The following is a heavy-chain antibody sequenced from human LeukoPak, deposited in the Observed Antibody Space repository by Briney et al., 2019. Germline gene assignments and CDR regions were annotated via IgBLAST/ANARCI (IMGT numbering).Heavy chain of an antibody. CDR2: INYSGNS. D-gene: IGHD2-21*01. J-gene: IGHJ4*02. V-gene: IGHV4-59*08. CDR1: GDSIRTDY. Sequence: PSETLSLTCIVSGDSIRTDYWSWIRQSPGKGLEWIGYINYSGNSDYNPSLKSRVTISVDRSKKQVSLRMRSVTAADTAVYYCARLDCISDTCYNYWALGALVTVSS. CDR3: ARLDCISDTCYNY.